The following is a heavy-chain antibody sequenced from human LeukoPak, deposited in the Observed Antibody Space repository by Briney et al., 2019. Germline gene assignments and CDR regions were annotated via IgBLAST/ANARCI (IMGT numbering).Heavy chain of an antibody. CDR3: ARPNYGSGSYYLNWFDP. J-gene: IGHJ5*02. Sequence: GASVKVSCKASGYTFTNYYMHWVRQAPGQGLEWMGIINPSGGSTSYAQKFQGRVTITADESTSTAYMELSSLRSEDTAVYYCARPNYGSGSYYLNWFDPWGQGTLVTVSS. V-gene: IGHV1-46*01. CDR1: GYTFTNYY. CDR2: INPSGGST. D-gene: IGHD3-10*01.